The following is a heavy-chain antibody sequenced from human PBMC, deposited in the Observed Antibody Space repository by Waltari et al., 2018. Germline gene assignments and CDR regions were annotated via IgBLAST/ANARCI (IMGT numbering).Heavy chain of an antibody. CDR1: GGTFSSYA. J-gene: IGHJ5*02. V-gene: IGHV1-69*08. CDR2: NIPILCTE. D-gene: IGHD4-4*01. Sequence: QVQLVQSGAEVKKPGSSVKVSCKASGGTFSSYAISWVRQAPGQGLEWMGRNIPILCTENYAQNFQGRVTITAEKSTSTAYMELSSLRSEDTAVYYCARGSNSRESCFDPWGQGTLVTVSS. CDR3: ARGSNSRESCFDP.